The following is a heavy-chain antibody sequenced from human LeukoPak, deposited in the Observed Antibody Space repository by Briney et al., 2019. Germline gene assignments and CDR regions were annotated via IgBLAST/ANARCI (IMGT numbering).Heavy chain of an antibody. CDR2: IYHSGST. CDR3: ARSATIFGVVSHDY. CDR1: GGSISSGGYS. V-gene: IGHV4-30-2*01. D-gene: IGHD3-3*01. J-gene: IGHJ4*02. Sequence: SQTLSLTCAVSGGSISSGGYSWSWIRQPPGKGLEWIGYIYHSGSTNYNPSLKSRVTISVDTSKNQFSLKLSSVTAADTAVYYCARSATIFGVVSHDYWGQGTLVTVSS.